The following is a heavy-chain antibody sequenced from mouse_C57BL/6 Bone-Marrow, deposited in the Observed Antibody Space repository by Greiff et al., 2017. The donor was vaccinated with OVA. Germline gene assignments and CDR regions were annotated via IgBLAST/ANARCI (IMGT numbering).Heavy chain of an antibody. CDR3: ARDAYDGLGAMDY. J-gene: IGHJ4*01. V-gene: IGHV7-1*01. Sequence: EVQRVESGGGLVQSGRSLRLSCATSGFTFSDFYMEWVRQAPGKGLEWIAASRNKANDYTTEYSASVKGRFIVSRDTSQSILYLQMNALRAEDTAIYYCARDAYDGLGAMDYWGQGTSVTVSS. CDR2: SRNKANDYTT. D-gene: IGHD2-3*01. CDR1: GFTFSDFY.